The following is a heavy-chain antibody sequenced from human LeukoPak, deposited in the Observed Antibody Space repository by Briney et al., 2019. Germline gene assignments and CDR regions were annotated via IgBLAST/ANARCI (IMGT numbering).Heavy chain of an antibody. V-gene: IGHV3-48*03. D-gene: IGHD3-10*01. CDR2: ISSSGSTI. Sequence: GGSLRLSCAASGFTFSSYEMDWVRQAPGKGLGWVSYISSSGSTIYYADSVKGRFTISRDNARNSLYLQMNSLRAEDTAVYYCARDGSGYDDAFDIWGQGTMVTVSS. J-gene: IGHJ3*02. CDR3: ARDGSGYDDAFDI. CDR1: GFTFSSYE.